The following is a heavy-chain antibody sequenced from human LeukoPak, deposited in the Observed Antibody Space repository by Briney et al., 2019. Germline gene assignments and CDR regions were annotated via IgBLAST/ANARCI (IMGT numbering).Heavy chain of an antibody. V-gene: IGHV3-23*01. CDR2: ISGSGGAT. J-gene: IGHJ4*02. CDR3: ARGGVDHYGSGTYYLMYYFDH. D-gene: IGHD3-10*01. CDR1: RFTFDDYA. Sequence: QAGGSLRLSCAASRFTFDDYAMHWVRQAPGKGLEWVSGISGSGGATYYADSVKGRFTVSRDDPHNTLYLQMNSVRAEDTAVYFCARGGVDHYGSGTYYLMYYFDHWGQGALVTVSS.